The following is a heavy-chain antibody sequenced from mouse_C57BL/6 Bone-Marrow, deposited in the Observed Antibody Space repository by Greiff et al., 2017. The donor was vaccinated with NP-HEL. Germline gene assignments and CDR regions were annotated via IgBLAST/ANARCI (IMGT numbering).Heavy chain of an antibody. CDR3: ASYYYGSSSFDY. Sequence: SGPELVKPGASVKISCKASGYTFTDYYINWVKQRPGQGLEWIGWIFPGSGSTYYNEKFKGKATLTVDKSSSTAYMLLSSLTSEDSAVYFCASYYYGSSSFDYWGQGTTLTVSS. V-gene: IGHV1-75*01. J-gene: IGHJ2*01. D-gene: IGHD1-1*01. CDR2: IFPGSGST. CDR1: GYTFTDYY.